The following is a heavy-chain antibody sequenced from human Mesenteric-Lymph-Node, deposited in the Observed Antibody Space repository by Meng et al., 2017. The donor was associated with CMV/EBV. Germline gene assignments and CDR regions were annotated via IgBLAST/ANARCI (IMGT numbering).Heavy chain of an antibody. CDR3: ARDEGSSLVYYYYSIDV. V-gene: IGHV3-30*03. CDR1: GFIFSSYA. J-gene: IGHJ6*02. CDR2: MSYDGNSK. D-gene: IGHD3-10*01. Sequence: GGSLRLSCAASGFIFSSYAVHWVRQAPGKGLECVAVMSYDGNSKYYADSVKGRFTISRDNSKNTLYLQMSSLRVDDTAVYYCARDEGSSLVYYYYSIDVWGQGTPVTVSS.